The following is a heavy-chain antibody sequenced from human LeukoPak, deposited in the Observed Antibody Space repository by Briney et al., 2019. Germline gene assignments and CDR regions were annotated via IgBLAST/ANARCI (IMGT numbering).Heavy chain of an antibody. CDR2: ISSSSSYI. D-gene: IGHD3-22*01. J-gene: IGHJ3*02. CDR1: GFTFSSYS. V-gene: IGHV3-21*04. Sequence: GGSLRLSCAASGFTFSSYSMNWVRQAPGKGLEWVSSISSSSSYIYYADSVKGRFTISRDNAKNSLYLQMNSLRAEDTAVYYCAKVVVVTVVGAFDIWGQGTMVTVSS. CDR3: AKVVVVTVVGAFDI.